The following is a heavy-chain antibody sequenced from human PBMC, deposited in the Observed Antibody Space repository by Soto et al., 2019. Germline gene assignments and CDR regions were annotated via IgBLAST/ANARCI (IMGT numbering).Heavy chain of an antibody. J-gene: IGHJ6*02. D-gene: IGHD6-19*01. V-gene: IGHV3-74*01. Sequence: GGSLRLSCAASGFTFGPFWMHWVRQAPGKGLVWLSHINSDGSTIVYADSVKGRFTISRDNAKNKLYLQMNSLRVEDTAVYYCAKASSSGWYWYYYGMDVWGQGTTVTVSS. CDR1: GFTFGPFW. CDR3: AKASSSGWYWYYYGMDV. CDR2: INSDGSTI.